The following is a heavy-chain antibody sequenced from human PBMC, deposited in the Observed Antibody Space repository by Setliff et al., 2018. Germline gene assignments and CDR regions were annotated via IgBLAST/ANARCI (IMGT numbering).Heavy chain of an antibody. CDR2: IRGYNGYT. CDR3: VRDRAAIVVGPPTAAFDI. V-gene: IGHV1-18*01. J-gene: IGHJ3*02. CDR1: GYTFAKYG. D-gene: IGHD2-2*01. Sequence: ASVKVSCKAFGYTFAKYGTSWVRQAPGQGLEWMGWIRGYNGYTVYAQKLQGRVTLTTDTSTGTAYMEVRSLRSDDTAQYYCVRDRAAIVVGPPTAAFDIWGQGTMVTVS.